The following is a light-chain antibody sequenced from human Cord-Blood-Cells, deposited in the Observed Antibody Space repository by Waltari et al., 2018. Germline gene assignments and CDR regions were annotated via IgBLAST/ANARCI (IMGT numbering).Light chain of an antibody. J-gene: IGKJ1*01. V-gene: IGKV1-39*01. CDR2: AAS. CDR1: QSISSY. Sequence: DIQMTQSPSSLSASVGDRVTITCRASQSISSYLNWYQQKPGKAPKILIYAASSLQSGVPSRFSGSGSGTDFTLTISRLQPEDFATYYCQQSYSTPRTSGQGTKVEIK. CDR3: QQSYSTPRT.